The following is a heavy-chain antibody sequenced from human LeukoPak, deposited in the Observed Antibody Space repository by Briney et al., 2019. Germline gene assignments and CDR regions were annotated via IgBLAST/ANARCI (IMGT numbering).Heavy chain of an antibody. CDR1: GFTFSSYS. V-gene: IGHV3-21*01. Sequence: PGGSLRLSCAASGFTFSSYSMNWVRQAPGKGLEWVSSISSSSSYIYYADSVKGRFTISRDNAKNPLYLQMNSLRAEDTAVYYCARDMEPDHVLRFLEWLSPEGYWGQGTLVTVSS. CDR2: ISSSSSYI. J-gene: IGHJ4*02. D-gene: IGHD3-3*01. CDR3: ARDMEPDHVLRFLEWLSPEGY.